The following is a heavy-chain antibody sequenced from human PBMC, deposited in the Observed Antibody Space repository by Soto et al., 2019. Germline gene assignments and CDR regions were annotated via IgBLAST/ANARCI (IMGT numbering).Heavy chain of an antibody. CDR1: GGTFSSYA. D-gene: IGHD3-22*01. CDR3: ARALYREYYDIEPKPLDY. CDR2: IIPIFGTA. V-gene: IGHV1-69*13. Sequence: GASVKVSCKASGGTFSSYAISWVLQAPGQGLEWMGGIIPIFGTANYAQKFQGRVTITADESTSTAYMELSSLRSEDTAVYYCARALYREYYDIEPKPLDYWGQGTLVTVSS. J-gene: IGHJ4*02.